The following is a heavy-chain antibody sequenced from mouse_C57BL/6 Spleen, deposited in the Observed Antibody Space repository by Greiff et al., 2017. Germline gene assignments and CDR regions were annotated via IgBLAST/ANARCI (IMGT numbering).Heavy chain of an antibody. Sequence: QFQLQQPGAELVKPGASVKLSCKASGYTFTSYWMHWVKQRPGQGLEWIGMIHPNSGSTNYNEKFKSKATLTVDKSSSTAYMQLSSLTSEDSAVYYCASYDYDGAMDYWGQGTSVTVSS. CDR2: IHPNSGST. V-gene: IGHV1-64*01. CDR3: ASYDYDGAMDY. CDR1: GYTFTSYW. D-gene: IGHD2-4*01. J-gene: IGHJ4*01.